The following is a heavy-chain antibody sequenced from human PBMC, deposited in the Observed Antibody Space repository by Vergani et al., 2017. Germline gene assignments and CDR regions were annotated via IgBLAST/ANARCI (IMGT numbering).Heavy chain of an antibody. D-gene: IGHD6-13*01. CDR3: ARDQEQPEGYFDL. Sequence: EVQLVESGGGLVQPGGSLRLSCAASGFTVSSNYMSWVRQAPGKGLEWVSVIYSGGSTYYADSVKGRFTISRDNSKNTLYLQMNSLRAEDTAVYYCARDQEQPEGYFDLWGRGTLVTVFS. CDR1: GFTVSSNY. J-gene: IGHJ2*01. V-gene: IGHV3-66*01. CDR2: IYSGGST.